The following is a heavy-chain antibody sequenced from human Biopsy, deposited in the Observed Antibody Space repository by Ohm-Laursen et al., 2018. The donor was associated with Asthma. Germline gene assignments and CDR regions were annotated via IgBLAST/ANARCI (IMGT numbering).Heavy chain of an antibody. V-gene: IGHV1-69*01. CDR3: ARKAGSCISRTCYSLDF. Sequence: SSVKASCKSLGGTFNTYVIGWVRQAPGQGLECMGGINSAFATTTYPQKFQDRVTITADDSTSTVYMELSSLRSEDTAVYYCARKAGSCISRTCYSLDFWGQGTLVTVSS. CDR1: GGTFNTYV. D-gene: IGHD2-2*01. J-gene: IGHJ4*02. CDR2: INSAFATT.